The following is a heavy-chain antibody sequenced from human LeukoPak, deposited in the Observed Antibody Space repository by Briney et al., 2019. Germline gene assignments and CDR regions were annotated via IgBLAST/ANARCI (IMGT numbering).Heavy chain of an antibody. CDR1: GYTVTELS. J-gene: IGHJ5*02. CDR3: AFGLRGRGINWFDP. CDR2: FHPEDGET. Sequence: ASVKVSCKVSGYTVTELSMHWVRQSPGKGLEWMGGFHPEDGETIYAQKFQGRVTMTEDTSTDTAYMELSSLRSEDTAVYYCAFGLRGRGINWFDPWGQGTLVTVSS. D-gene: IGHD3-10*01. V-gene: IGHV1-24*01.